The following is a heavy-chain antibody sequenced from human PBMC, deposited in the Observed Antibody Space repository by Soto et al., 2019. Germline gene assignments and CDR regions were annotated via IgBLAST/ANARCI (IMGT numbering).Heavy chain of an antibody. CDR1: GFTFSSYA. CDR2: ISSNGGST. J-gene: IGHJ4*02. CDR3: VIVPDDYVWGSYRDY. V-gene: IGHV3-64D*06. Sequence: PGGSLRLSCSASGFTFSSYAMHWVRQAPGKGLEYVSAISSNGGSTYYADSVKGRFTISRDNSKNTLYLQMSSLRAEDTAVYYCVIVPDDYVWGSYRDYWGQGTLVTVSS. D-gene: IGHD3-16*02.